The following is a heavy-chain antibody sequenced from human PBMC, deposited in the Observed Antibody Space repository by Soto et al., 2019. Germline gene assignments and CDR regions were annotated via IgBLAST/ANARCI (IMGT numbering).Heavy chain of an antibody. CDR2: ISSSSSYI. Sequence: PGGSLRLSCAASGFTFSSYSMNWVRQAPGKGLEWVSSISSSSSYIYYADSVKGRFTISRDNAKNSLYLQMNSLRAEDTAVYYCAGCGGYDMFCWFDPWGQGTLVTVSS. CDR1: GFTFSSYS. V-gene: IGHV3-21*01. CDR3: AGCGGYDMFCWFDP. D-gene: IGHD5-12*01. J-gene: IGHJ5*02.